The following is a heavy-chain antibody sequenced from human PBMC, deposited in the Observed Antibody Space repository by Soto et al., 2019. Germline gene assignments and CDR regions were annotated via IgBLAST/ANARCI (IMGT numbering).Heavy chain of an antibody. Sequence: QVQLQASGPGLVKPSETLSLTCTVSGGSISSYYWSWIRQPPGKGLEWIGYIYYSGSTNYNPSLKSRVTLSVDTSKNQFSLKLSSVTAADTALYYCARTYGRNFDYWGQGTLVTVSS. J-gene: IGHJ4*02. V-gene: IGHV4-59*01. D-gene: IGHD3-10*01. CDR3: ARTYGRNFDY. CDR2: IYYSGST. CDR1: GGSISSYY.